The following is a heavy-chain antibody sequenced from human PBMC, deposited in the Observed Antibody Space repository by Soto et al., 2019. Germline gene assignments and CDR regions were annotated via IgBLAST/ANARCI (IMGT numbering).Heavy chain of an antibody. J-gene: IGHJ4*02. V-gene: IGHV3-48*01. CDR1: GFTFSSNS. CDR3: ARDDEMGYFDY. D-gene: IGHD3-16*01. CDR2: ISRSSSTT. Sequence: EVQLVASGGGLVQPGGYLRLSCAASGFTFSSNSMNWVRQAPGKGLEWVSYISRSSSTTYYADSVKGRFTISRDNAKNSLYLQMNSLRAEDTAVYYCARDDEMGYFDYWGQGTLVTVSS.